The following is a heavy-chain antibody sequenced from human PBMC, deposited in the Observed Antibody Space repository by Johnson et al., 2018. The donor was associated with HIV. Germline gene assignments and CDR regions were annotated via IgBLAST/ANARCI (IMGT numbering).Heavy chain of an antibody. CDR1: GFTVSSNY. CDR2: IYSGGST. CDR3: ARSAGLLGRAFDI. D-gene: IGHD2-15*01. V-gene: IGHV3-66*03. J-gene: IGHJ3*02. Sequence: VQLVESGGGLIQPGGSLRLSCAASGFTVSSNYMSWVRQAPGKGLEWVSVIYSGGSTYYADSVKGRFTISRDNSKNTLYLQMNSLRAEDTAVYYCARSAGLLGRAFDIWGQGTMVTVSS.